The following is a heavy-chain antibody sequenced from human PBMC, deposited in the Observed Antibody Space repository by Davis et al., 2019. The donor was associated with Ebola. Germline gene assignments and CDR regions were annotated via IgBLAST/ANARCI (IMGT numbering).Heavy chain of an antibody. CDR3: AREMYQPAASGRDAFDI. D-gene: IGHD2-2*01. J-gene: IGHJ3*02. Sequence: ASVKVSCKASGYTFTGYYMHWVRQAPGQGLEWMGWINPNSGGTNYAQKFQGRVTMTRDTSISTAYMELSRLRSDDTAVYYCAREMYQPAASGRDAFDIWGQGTMVTVSS. CDR1: GYTFTGYY. CDR2: INPNSGGT. V-gene: IGHV1-2*02.